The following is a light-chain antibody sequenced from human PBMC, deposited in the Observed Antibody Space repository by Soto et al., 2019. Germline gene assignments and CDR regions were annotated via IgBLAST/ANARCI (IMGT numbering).Light chain of an antibody. CDR1: QTIYSN. CDR3: QQYQNLWT. Sequence: IMMTQSPATLSVSLGERATLSCRVGQTIYSNVAWYQQRPGQAPRLLIYRASTRATGVPARFSGSGSGTEFTLTISSLQSEDFAIYYCQQYQNLWTFGQGTKVDIK. V-gene: IGKV3-15*01. CDR2: RAS. J-gene: IGKJ1*01.